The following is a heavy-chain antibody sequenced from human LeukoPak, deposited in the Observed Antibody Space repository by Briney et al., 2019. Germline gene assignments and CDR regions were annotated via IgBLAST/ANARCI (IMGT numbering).Heavy chain of an antibody. CDR1: GGSISSYY. CDR2: IYYSGST. CDR3: ARDAVAARYLFDY. V-gene: IGHV4-59*12. J-gene: IGHJ4*02. Sequence: PSETLSLTCTVSGGSISSYYWSWIRQPPGKGLEWIGYIYYSGSTNYNPSLKSRVTISVDTSKNQFSLKLSSVTAADTAVYYCARDAVAARYLFDYWGQGTLVTVSS. D-gene: IGHD6-25*01.